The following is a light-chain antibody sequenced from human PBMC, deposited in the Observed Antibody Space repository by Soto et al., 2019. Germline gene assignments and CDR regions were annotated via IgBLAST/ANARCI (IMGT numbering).Light chain of an antibody. CDR3: HQFRSFPIT. CDR2: FAS. CDR1: QDIGSH. Sequence: DIQMTQSPSSLSASVGDRVTITCRASQDIGSHLAWYQQKPEKAPKSLIYFASTLQSGVTSRFSASGSGTDLTLTISSLQPEDFATYYCHQFRSFPITFGQGTRLEIK. J-gene: IGKJ5*01. V-gene: IGKV1D-16*01.